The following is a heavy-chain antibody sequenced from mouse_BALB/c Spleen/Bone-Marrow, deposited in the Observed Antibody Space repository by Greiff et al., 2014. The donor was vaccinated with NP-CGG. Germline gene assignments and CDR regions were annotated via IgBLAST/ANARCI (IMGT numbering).Heavy chain of an antibody. V-gene: IGHV1-18*01. CDR1: GYSFTGYT. CDR3: ARGDYYGSSSFAY. CDR2: INPYNGGT. D-gene: IGHD1-1*01. J-gene: IGHJ3*01. Sequence: VQLQQYGPELVKPGASMKISCKASGYSFTGYTMNWVKQSHGKNLEWIGLINPYNGGTSYNQKFKGKATLTVDKSSSTACMELLSLTSEDSAVYYCARGDYYGSSSFAYWGQGTLITVSA.